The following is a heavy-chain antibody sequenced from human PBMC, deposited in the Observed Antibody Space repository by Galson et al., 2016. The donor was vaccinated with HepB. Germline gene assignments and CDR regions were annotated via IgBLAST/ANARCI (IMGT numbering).Heavy chain of an antibody. J-gene: IGHJ4*02. Sequence: SLRLSCAASGFTFSSYTMNWVRQAPGKGLEWVSSISSGNQYIYYSDSVRGRFTISRDNAKNTLYLQMNSLRAEDTAVYYCARKHVYDWGLDYWGQGTLVTVSS. D-gene: IGHD3-9*01. CDR2: ISSGNQYI. V-gene: IGHV3-21*01. CDR3: ARKHVYDWGLDY. CDR1: GFTFSSYT.